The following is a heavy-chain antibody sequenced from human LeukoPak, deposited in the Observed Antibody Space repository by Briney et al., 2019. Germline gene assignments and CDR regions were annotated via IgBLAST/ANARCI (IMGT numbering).Heavy chain of an antibody. CDR1: GFTFSSYG. Sequence: PGRSLRLSCAASGFTFSSYGMHWVRQAPGKGLEWVAVIWYDGSNKYYADSVKGRFTISRDNSKNTLYLQMNSLRAEDTAVYYCARAPPVEMATIDYWGQGTLVTVSS. J-gene: IGHJ4*02. D-gene: IGHD5-24*01. CDR3: ARAPPVEMATIDY. CDR2: IWYDGSNK. V-gene: IGHV3-33*01.